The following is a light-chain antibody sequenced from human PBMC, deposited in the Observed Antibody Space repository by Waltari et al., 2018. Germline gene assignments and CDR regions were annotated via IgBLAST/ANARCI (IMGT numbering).Light chain of an antibody. J-gene: IGLJ3*02. Sequence: SSELTQDPAVSVALGQTVTITCQGDSLRTFYSSWFQHKPGQAPLLVIYAKDNRPSGIPDRFSGSSSGDTASLTITGAQAEDDADYYCNSRDISGYLWVFGGGTKLTVL. CDR2: AKD. CDR1: SLRTFY. V-gene: IGLV3-19*01. CDR3: NSRDISGYLWV.